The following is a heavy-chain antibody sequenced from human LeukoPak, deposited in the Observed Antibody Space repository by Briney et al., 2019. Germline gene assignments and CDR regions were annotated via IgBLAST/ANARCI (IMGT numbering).Heavy chain of an antibody. CDR2: ISSSGSTI. CDR1: GFTFSSYE. V-gene: IGHV3-48*03. D-gene: IGHD6-19*01. CDR3: ARDRTGSSGWYGFDY. J-gene: IGHJ4*02. Sequence: GGSLRLSCAASGFTFSSYEMNWVRQAPGKGLEWVSYISSSGSTIYYADSVKGRFTISRDNAKNSLYLQMNSLRAGDTAVYYCARDRTGSSGWYGFDYWGQGTLVTVSS.